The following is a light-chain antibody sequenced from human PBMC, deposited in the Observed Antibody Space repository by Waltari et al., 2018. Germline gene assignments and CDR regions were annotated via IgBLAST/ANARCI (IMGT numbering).Light chain of an antibody. CDR3: QQYGSSPET. J-gene: IGKJ1*01. Sequence: EIVLTQSPDTLSLSPGERATLSCRASQSVSGSYLAWYQQKPGQAPRLLIYGASNRATGIPDRISGSGSGTDFTLTISRLESEDFAVYYCQQYGSSPETFGQGTKVEAK. V-gene: IGKV3-20*01. CDR2: GAS. CDR1: QSVSGSY.